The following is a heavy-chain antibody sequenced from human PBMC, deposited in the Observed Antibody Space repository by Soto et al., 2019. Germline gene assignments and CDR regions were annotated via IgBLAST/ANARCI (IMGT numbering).Heavy chain of an antibody. CDR2: IIPIFGTA. J-gene: IGHJ4*02. V-gene: IGHV1-69*06. CDR3: ARALGSGSTTGDY. CDR1: GGTFSSYA. D-gene: IGHD3-10*02. Sequence: SVQVSCKATGGTFSSYAFSWVRQAPGQGVEWMGGIIPIFGTANYAQKFQGRVTITADKSTSTAYMELSSLRSEDTAVYYCARALGSGSTTGDYWGQGTLVPSPQ.